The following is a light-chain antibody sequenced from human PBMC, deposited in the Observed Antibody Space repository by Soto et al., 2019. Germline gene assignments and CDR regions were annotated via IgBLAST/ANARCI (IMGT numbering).Light chain of an antibody. V-gene: IGKV3-15*01. CDR2: DAS. CDR1: QSVSIY. CDR3: QQYHDWPRT. J-gene: IGKJ1*01. Sequence: EMVMTQSPATLSMSPGDRATLLCRASQSVSIYVAWYQQKPGLAPRLLIYDASTRAAGIPARFSGSGSGTEFSLTISSLQSEDFAVYYCQQYHDWPRTFGQGTKVEIK.